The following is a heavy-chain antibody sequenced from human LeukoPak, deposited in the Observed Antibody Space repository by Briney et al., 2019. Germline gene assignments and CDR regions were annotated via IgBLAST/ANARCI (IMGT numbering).Heavy chain of an antibody. CDR3: ARDVGGYNYGYSLDY. V-gene: IGHV4-4*07. J-gene: IGHJ4*02. CDR1: GGSISSYY. D-gene: IGHD5-18*01. CDR2: IYTSGST. Sequence: MTSETLSLTCTVSGGSISSYYWNWIRQPAGKGLEWIGRIYTSGSTSYNSSLKSRVTMSVDTSKNQFSLKLSSVTAADTAVYYCARDVGGYNYGYSLDYWGQGTLGSVSS.